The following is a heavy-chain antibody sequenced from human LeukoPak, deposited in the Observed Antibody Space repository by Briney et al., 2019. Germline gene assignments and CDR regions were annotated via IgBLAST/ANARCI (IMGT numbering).Heavy chain of an antibody. J-gene: IGHJ6*02. V-gene: IGHV1-18*01. CDR1: GYTFTSYG. CDR2: ISAYNGNT. D-gene: IGHD6-13*01. Sequence: ASVKVSCKASGYTFTSYGISWVRQAPGQGLEWMGWISAYNGNTNYAHKLQGRVTMTTDTSTSTAYMELRSLRSDDTAVYYCAREAAGTAWYYYYGMDVWGQGTTVTVSS. CDR3: AREAAGTAWYYYYGMDV.